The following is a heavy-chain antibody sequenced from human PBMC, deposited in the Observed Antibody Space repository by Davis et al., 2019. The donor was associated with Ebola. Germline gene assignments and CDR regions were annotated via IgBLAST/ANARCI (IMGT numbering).Heavy chain of an antibody. D-gene: IGHD4-17*01. CDR1: GFTFSDYY. Sequence: PGGSLRLSCATSGFTFSDYYMDWIRQAPGKGLQWVAGISWNSASIDYADSVKGRFTISRDNAKASLYLQMNSLKTGDTAFYYCARDLGRVTVGNWGQGTLVTVSS. J-gene: IGHJ4*02. CDR3: ARDLGRVTVGN. CDR2: ISWNSASI. V-gene: IGHV3-9*01.